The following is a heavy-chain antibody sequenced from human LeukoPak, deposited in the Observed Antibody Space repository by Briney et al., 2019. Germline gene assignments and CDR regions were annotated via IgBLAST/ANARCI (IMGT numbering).Heavy chain of an antibody. Sequence: KTAGSLRLSCEASGFRFSDYSMNWVRQPPGKGLQWISYISSSDSTTYYTDSVRGRFTISRDNAKSSLYLLMNRLRDEDTGIYYCARNTIFHPWGQGTLVTVSS. CDR1: GFRFSDYS. D-gene: IGHD3-9*01. V-gene: IGHV3-48*02. J-gene: IGHJ5*02. CDR3: ARNTIFHP. CDR2: ISSSDSTT.